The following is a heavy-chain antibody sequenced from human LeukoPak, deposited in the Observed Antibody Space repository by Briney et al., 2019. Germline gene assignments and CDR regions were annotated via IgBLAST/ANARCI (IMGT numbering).Heavy chain of an antibody. J-gene: IGHJ3*02. D-gene: IGHD4-17*01. CDR2: IYYSGST. CDR1: GGSISSYY. CDR3: ARVTVTTYHDAFDI. Sequence: PSETLSLTCTVSGGSISSYYWSWIRQPPGKGLEWIGYIYYSGSTNYKPSLKSRVTISVDTSKNQFSLKLSSVTAADTAVYYCARVTVTTYHDAFDIWGQGTMVTVSS. V-gene: IGHV4-59*01.